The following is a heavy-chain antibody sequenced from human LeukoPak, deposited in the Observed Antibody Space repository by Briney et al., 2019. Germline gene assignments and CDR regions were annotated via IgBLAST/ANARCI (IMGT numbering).Heavy chain of an antibody. CDR3: AITMVQGAIFDY. J-gene: IGHJ4*02. CDR1: GFTFSSYG. V-gene: IGHV3-30*03. D-gene: IGHD3-10*01. CDR2: ISYDGSNK. Sequence: GGSLRLSCAASGFTFSSYGMHWVRQAPGKGLEWVAVISYDGSNKYYADSVKGRFTISRDNSKNTLYLQMNSLRAEDTAVYYCAITMVQGAIFDYWGQGTLVTVSS.